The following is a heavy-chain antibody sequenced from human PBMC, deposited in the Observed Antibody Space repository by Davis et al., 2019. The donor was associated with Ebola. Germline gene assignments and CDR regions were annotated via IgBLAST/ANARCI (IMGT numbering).Heavy chain of an antibody. Sequence: SETLSLTCPVSGGSISSYYWSWIRQPPGKGLEWIGYIYYSGSTNYNPSLKSRVTISVDTSKNQFSLKLSSVTAADTAVYYCARAHIVGATPFDYWGQGTLVTVSS. V-gene: IGHV4-59*12. CDR1: GGSISSYY. CDR3: ARAHIVGATPFDY. D-gene: IGHD1-26*01. CDR2: IYYSGST. J-gene: IGHJ4*02.